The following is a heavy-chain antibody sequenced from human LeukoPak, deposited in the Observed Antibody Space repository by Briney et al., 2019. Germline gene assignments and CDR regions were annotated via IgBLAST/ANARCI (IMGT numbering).Heavy chain of an antibody. CDR1: EYTFTGYY. J-gene: IGHJ4*02. D-gene: IGHD3-16*01. CDR2: INPNSGGT. V-gene: IGHV1-2*02. Sequence: GASVKVSFKAYEYTFTGYYMHCVRQAPGQGLEWMGWINPNSGGTNYAQKFQGRVTMTRDTSISTAYMELSRLRSDDTAVYYCARGKNVDYDYVWGSYRWGQGTLVTVSS. CDR3: ARGKNVDYDYVWGSYR.